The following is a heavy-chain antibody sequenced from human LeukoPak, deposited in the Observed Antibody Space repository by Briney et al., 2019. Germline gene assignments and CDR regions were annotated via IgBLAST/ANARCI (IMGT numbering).Heavy chain of an antibody. CDR3: AKPRDRGNYFDY. CDR2: ISGSGGST. J-gene: IGHJ4*02. D-gene: IGHD2-21*02. CDR1: GFTFSTFS. V-gene: IGHV3-23*01. Sequence: GGSLRLSCAASGFTFSTFSMSWVRQAPGKGLEWVSAISGSGGSTFYADSVKGRFTISRDNSKNTLYLQMNSLRAEDTAVYYCAKPRDRGNYFDYWGQGTLVTVSS.